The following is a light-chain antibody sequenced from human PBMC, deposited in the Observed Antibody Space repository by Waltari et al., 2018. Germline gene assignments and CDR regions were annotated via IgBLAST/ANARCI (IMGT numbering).Light chain of an antibody. CDR3: SSFTSSTTPVV. Sequence: QSALTQPASVSGSPGQPIPISCTGTSSDVGGSNYVSWYQQHPGKVPKPLIYDVSNRPSGISSRFSGSKSGNTASLNISGLRAEDEGDYYCSSFTSSTTPVVFGGGTKLTVL. V-gene: IGLV2-14*03. CDR2: DVS. J-gene: IGLJ2*01. CDR1: SSDVGGSNY.